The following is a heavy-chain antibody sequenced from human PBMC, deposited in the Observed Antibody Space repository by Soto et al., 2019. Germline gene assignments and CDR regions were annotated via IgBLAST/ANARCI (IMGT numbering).Heavy chain of an antibody. V-gene: IGHV4-61*01. CDR1: GGSVSSGSYY. CDR2: IYYSGST. J-gene: IGHJ5*02. CDR3: ARDGAVVPAAIWGIWFDP. D-gene: IGHD2-2*02. Sequence: QVQLQESGPGLVKPSETLSLTCTVSGGSVSSGSYYWSWIRQPPGKGLEWIGHIYYSGSTNYNPSLKSRVTISVDTSNNQFSLKLSSVTAADTAMYYCARDGAVVPAAIWGIWFDPWGQGTLVTVSS.